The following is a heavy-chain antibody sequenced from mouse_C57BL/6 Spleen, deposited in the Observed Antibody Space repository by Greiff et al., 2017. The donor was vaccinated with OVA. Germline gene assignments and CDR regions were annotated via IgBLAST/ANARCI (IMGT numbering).Heavy chain of an antibody. V-gene: IGHV1-26*01. D-gene: IGHD2-4*01. CDR2: INPNNGGT. J-gene: IGHJ3*01. CDR3: ARDGDYDVEFAY. CDR1: GYTFTDYY. Sequence: EVQLQQSGPELVKPGASVKISCKASGYTFTDYYMNWVKQSHGKSLEWIGDINPNNGGTSYNQKFKGKATLTVDKSSSTAYMEHRSLTSEDSAVYYCARDGDYDVEFAYWGQGTLVTVSA.